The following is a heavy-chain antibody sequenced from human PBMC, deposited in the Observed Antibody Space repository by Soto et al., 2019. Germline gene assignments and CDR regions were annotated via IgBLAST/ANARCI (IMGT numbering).Heavy chain of an antibody. Sequence: QVQLVQSGAEVKKPGSSVKVSGKASRGTFSSDTISWVRQAPGQGLEWMGRIIPILGIVNSAQKFQGRVTITADKSTSAAYMELSRLRSEDTAVYYCARERGDGGENYWGQGTLVTVSS. V-gene: IGHV1-69*08. CDR1: RGTFSSDT. CDR2: IIPILGIV. D-gene: IGHD2-21*02. CDR3: ARERGDGGENY. J-gene: IGHJ4*02.